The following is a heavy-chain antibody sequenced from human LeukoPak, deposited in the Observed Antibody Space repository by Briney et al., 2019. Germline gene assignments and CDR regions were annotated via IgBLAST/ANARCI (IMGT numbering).Heavy chain of an antibody. D-gene: IGHD6-19*01. Sequence: PGGSLRLSCAAPGFTFSSYAMSWVRQAPGKGLEWVSAISGSGGSTYYADSVKGRFTISRDNSKNTLYLQMNSLRAEDTAVYYCAKGDSSGWFGPYYFDYWGQGTLVTVSS. CDR2: ISGSGGST. J-gene: IGHJ4*02. CDR1: GFTFSSYA. CDR3: AKGDSSGWFGPYYFDY. V-gene: IGHV3-23*01.